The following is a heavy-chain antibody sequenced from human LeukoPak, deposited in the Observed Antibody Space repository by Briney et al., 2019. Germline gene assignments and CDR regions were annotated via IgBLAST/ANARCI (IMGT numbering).Heavy chain of an antibody. V-gene: IGHV4-59*08. CDR2: VYYSGST. CDR1: GDSITGHY. Sequence: SETLSLTCTVSGDSITGHYWSWIRQPPGKGLEWIGYVYYSGSTNYNPSLKSRVTISVNTSKNQFSLNLSSVTAADTAVYYCAKPGGRGGYYFDYWGQGTLVTVSS. D-gene: IGHD4-23*01. J-gene: IGHJ4*02. CDR3: AKPGGRGGYYFDY.